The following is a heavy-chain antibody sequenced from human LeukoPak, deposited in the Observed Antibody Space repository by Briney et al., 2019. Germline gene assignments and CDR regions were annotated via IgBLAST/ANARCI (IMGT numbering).Heavy chain of an antibody. J-gene: IGHJ6*03. V-gene: IGHV4-59*01. Sequence: SETLSLTCTVSGGSISSYYWSWIRQPPGKGLKWIGNIYYSGHTTYSPSLRSRVTISVDTSKNQFSLKLSSVTAADTAVYYCARVGCSGGSCYRLRYYMDVWGKGTTVTVSS. CDR1: GGSISSYY. D-gene: IGHD2-15*01. CDR2: IYYSGHT. CDR3: ARVGCSGGSCYRLRYYMDV.